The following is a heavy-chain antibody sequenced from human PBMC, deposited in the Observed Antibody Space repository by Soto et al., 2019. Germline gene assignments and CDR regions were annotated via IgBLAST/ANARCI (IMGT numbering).Heavy chain of an antibody. CDR1: GGTFSSYA. J-gene: IGHJ4*02. Sequence: QVQLVQSGAEVKKPGSSVKVSCKASGGTFSSYAISWVRQAPGQGLEWMGGIIPIFGTANYAQKFQGRVTITEDESTSTAYMELSSMKSADTAVYYCARSPSNPITMVRTYLDYWGQRALVPVSS. CDR2: IIPIFGTA. CDR3: ARSPSNPITMVRTYLDY. D-gene: IGHD3-10*01. V-gene: IGHV1-69*01.